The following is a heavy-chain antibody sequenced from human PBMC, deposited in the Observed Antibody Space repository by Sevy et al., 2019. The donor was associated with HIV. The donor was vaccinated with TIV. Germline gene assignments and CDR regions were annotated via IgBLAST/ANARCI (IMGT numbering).Heavy chain of an antibody. V-gene: IGHV3-49*03. CDR2: IRSKAYGGTT. CDR1: GFTFGDYA. J-gene: IGHJ6*02. Sequence: GGSLRLSCTASGFTFGDYAMSWFRQAPGKGLEWVGFIRSKAYGGTTEYAASVKGRFTISRDDSKSIAYLQMNSLKTEDTAVYYCTRERRGWNYYYYGMDVWVQGTTVTVSS. CDR3: TRERRGWNYYYYGMDV. D-gene: IGHD6-19*01.